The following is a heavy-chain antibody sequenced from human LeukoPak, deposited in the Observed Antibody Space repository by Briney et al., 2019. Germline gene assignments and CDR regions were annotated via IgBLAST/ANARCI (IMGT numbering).Heavy chain of an antibody. CDR1: GFTFSSYS. D-gene: IGHD5-18*01. Sequence: GGSLRLSCAASGFTFSSYSMNWVRQAPGKVREWVSYIISSSSTIYYADSVKGRFTISRDNAKNSLYLQMNRLRAEDTAVYYCARDPFYRGYSYVHYFVYWGEGTLVTVSS. J-gene: IGHJ4*02. CDR3: ARDPFYRGYSYVHYFVY. V-gene: IGHV3-48*01. CDR2: IISSSSTI.